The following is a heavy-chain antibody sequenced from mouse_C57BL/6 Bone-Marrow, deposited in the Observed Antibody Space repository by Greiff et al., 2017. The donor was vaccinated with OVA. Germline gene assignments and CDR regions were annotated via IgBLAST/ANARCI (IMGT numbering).Heavy chain of an antibody. J-gene: IGHJ1*03. V-gene: IGHV1-61*01. Sequence: QVQLQQPGAELVRPGSSVKLSCKASGYTFTSYWMDWVKQRPGQGLEWIGNIYPSDSETHYNQKFKDKATLTVDKSSSTAYMQLSSLTSEDSAVYYCARCDYDADWYFDVWGTGTTVTVSS. CDR2: IYPSDSET. CDR3: ARCDYDADWYFDV. CDR1: GYTFTSYW. D-gene: IGHD2-4*01.